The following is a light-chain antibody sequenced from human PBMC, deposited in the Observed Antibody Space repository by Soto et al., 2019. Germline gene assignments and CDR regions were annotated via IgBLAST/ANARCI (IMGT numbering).Light chain of an antibody. J-gene: IGKJ5*01. V-gene: IGKV3-11*01. Sequence: EIVLTQSPATLSLSPGERATLSCRASQSVSSYLAWYQQKPGQAPRLLIYDASNRATGIPARFSGSGSGTDFTLTISSLEPEDFVTYYCQQTYSTPITFGQGTRLEIK. CDR1: QSVSSY. CDR2: DAS. CDR3: QQTYSTPIT.